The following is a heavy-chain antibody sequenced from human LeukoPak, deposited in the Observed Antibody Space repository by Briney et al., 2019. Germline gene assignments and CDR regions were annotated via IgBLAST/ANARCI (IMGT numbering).Heavy chain of an antibody. CDR2: ISGSGTGT. V-gene: IGHV3-23*01. Sequence: GGSLRLSCAASGFGFSTHDMSWGRQVPGKGPEWVSSISGSGTGTYYTDSVKGRFTISRDTSKNTLYLQMDNLRVEDPAVYYCVKGFHFDWWGQGTLVIVSS. J-gene: IGHJ4*02. CDR1: GFGFSTHD. CDR3: VKGFHFDW.